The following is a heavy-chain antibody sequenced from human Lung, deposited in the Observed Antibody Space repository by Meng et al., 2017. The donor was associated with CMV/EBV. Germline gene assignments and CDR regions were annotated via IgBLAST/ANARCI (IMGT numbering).Heavy chain of an antibody. V-gene: IGHV3-11*01. D-gene: IGHD3-3*01. CDR3: ARDKAYDFWSGHHYYGMDV. J-gene: IGHJ6*02. CDR2: ISSSGSTI. CDR1: GFTFSDYY. Sequence: GGSXRLXCAASGFTFSDYYMSWIRQAPGKGLEWVSYISSSGSTIYYADSVKGRFTISRDNAKNSLYLQMNSLRAEDTAVYYCARDKAYDFWSGHHYYGMDVXGQGXTVTVSS.